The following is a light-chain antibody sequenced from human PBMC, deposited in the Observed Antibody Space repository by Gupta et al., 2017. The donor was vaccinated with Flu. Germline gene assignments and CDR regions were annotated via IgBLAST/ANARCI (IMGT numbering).Light chain of an antibody. CDR1: SSDVGGYNY. J-gene: IGLJ1*01. CDR2: EVS. V-gene: IGLV2-8*01. Sequence: SVTISCTGTSSDVGGYNYVSWYQQHPGKAPKLMIYEVSKRPAGVPDRFSGSKSGNTASLTVSGLQAEEEADYYCSSYAGSNNFVFGTGTKVTVL. CDR3: SSYAGSNNFV.